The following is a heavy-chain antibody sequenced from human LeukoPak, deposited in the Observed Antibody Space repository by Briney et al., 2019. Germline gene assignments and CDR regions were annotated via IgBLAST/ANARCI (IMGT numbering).Heavy chain of an antibody. V-gene: IGHV3-23*01. D-gene: IGHD3-10*01. CDR3: AKGLILWFGELLPRPFDY. CDR2: ISGSGGST. CDR1: GFTFSSYA. Sequence: GESLKISCAASGFTFSSYAMSWVRQAPGKGLEWVSAISGSGGSTYYADSVKGRFTISRDNSKNTLYLQMNSLRAEDTAVYYCAKGLILWFGELLPRPFDYWGQGTLVTVSS. J-gene: IGHJ4*02.